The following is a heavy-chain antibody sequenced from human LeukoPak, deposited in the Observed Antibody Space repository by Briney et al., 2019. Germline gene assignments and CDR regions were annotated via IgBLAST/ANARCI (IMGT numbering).Heavy chain of an antibody. V-gene: IGHV3-20*04. Sequence: GGSLRLSCAVSGFTFDDYGMSWVRKAPGKGLEWVSGINWNGGSTGYADSVKGRFTISRDNAKNSLYLQMNSLRAEDTALYYCASLVGATPDAFDIWGQGTMVTVSS. J-gene: IGHJ3*02. CDR1: GFTFDDYG. D-gene: IGHD1-26*01. CDR3: ASLVGATPDAFDI. CDR2: INWNGGST.